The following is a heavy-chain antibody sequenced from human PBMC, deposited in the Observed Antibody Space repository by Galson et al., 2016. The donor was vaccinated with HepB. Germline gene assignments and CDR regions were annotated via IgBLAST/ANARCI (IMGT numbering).Heavy chain of an antibody. CDR2: IRSKANSYAT. V-gene: IGHV3-73*01. J-gene: IGHJ4*02. CDR3: AKDRISSGYYLPFDY. CDR1: GFTFGNYA. Sequence: SLRLSCAASGFTFGNYAMSWVRQAPGKGLEWVGRIRSKANSYATAYAASVKGRFTVSRDNSKNTLYLQMNSLRAEDTAVYYCAKDRISSGYYLPFDYWGQGTLVTVSS. D-gene: IGHD3-22*01.